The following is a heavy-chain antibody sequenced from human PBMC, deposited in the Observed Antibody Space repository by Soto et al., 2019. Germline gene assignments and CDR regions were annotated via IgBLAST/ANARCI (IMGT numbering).Heavy chain of an antibody. CDR3: ARVGDSYDYVWGSYPPYGIY. CDR2: ISYDGSNK. V-gene: IGHV3-30-3*01. Sequence: GGSLRLSCAASGFTFSSYAMHWVRQAPGKGLEWVAVISYDGSNKYYADSVKGRFTISRDNSKNTLYLQMNSLRAEDTAVYYCARVGDSYDYVWGSYPPYGIYWGQGTLVTVSS. D-gene: IGHD3-16*02. CDR1: GFTFSSYA. J-gene: IGHJ4*02.